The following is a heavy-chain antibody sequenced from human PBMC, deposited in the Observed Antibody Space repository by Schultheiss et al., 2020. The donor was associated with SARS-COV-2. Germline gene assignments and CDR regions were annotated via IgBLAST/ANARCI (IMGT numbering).Heavy chain of an antibody. CDR2: ISGSGGST. J-gene: IGHJ4*02. CDR3: AKYEASAATPPDY. D-gene: IGHD2-2*02. CDR1: GFTFSSYG. V-gene: IGHV3-23*01. Sequence: GGSLRLSCAASGFTFSSYGMHWVRQAPGKGLEWVSAISGSGGSTNYADSVKGRFTISRDNSKNTLYLQMNSLRAEDTAVYYCAKYEASAATPPDYWGQGTLVTVSS.